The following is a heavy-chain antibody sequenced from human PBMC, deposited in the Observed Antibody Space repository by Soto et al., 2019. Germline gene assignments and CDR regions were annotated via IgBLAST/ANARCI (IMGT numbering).Heavy chain of an antibody. Sequence: QVQLVQSGAEVKKPGSSVKVSCKASGGTFSNYPISWVRQAPGQGLEWMGGIIPIFGTVNYAKKFQGRVMITADDSTSTADMELSSLRSEDTAVYYCARGNHRWLQLWYFDLWGRGTLVTVSS. CDR3: ARGNHRWLQLWYFDL. V-gene: IGHV1-69*12. J-gene: IGHJ2*01. D-gene: IGHD5-12*01. CDR1: GGTFSNYP. CDR2: IIPIFGTV.